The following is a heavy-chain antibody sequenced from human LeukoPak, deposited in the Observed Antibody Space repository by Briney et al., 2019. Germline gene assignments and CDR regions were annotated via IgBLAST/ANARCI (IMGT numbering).Heavy chain of an antibody. V-gene: IGHV3-9*01. CDR2: ISWNSGSI. Sequence: PGRSLRLSCAASGFPFDEHAMHWVRQAPGKGLEWVSGISWNSGSIGYADSVKGRFTISRDNAKNSLYLQMNSLRAEDTALYYCAKDSFQWLLAFDIWGQGTMVTVSS. CDR3: AKDSFQWLLAFDI. D-gene: IGHD6-19*01. J-gene: IGHJ3*02. CDR1: GFPFDEHA.